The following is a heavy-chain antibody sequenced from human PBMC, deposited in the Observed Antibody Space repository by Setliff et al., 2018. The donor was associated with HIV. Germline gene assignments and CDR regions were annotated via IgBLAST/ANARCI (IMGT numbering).Heavy chain of an antibody. V-gene: IGHV4-34*01. Sequence: KTSETLSLTCAVYGGSFSDNYWSWIRQSPGKGREWIGEINHSGRTKDSPSLRSRVSISLDTSKTQFSRKRSSVTAADTAVYYCARVSSTYWYSIFRNYYYHMDVWGKGTTVTVSS. J-gene: IGHJ6*03. CDR3: ARVSSTYWYSIFRNYYYHMDV. D-gene: IGHD2-8*02. CDR2: INHSGRT. CDR1: GGSFSDNY.